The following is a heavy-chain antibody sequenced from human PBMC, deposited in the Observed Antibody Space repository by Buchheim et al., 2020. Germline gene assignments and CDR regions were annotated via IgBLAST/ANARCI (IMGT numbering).Heavy chain of an antibody. D-gene: IGHD3-3*01. J-gene: IGHJ4*02. CDR3: AKDVASNFGFGRIDS. CDR1: GFIFSSYG. CDR2: ISSSGGST. Sequence: EVQLLESGGAFVQPGGSLRLSCAASGFIFSSYGMNWVRQAPGKGLEWVSDISSSGGSTHYADSVKGRFTVSRDNSKHTLYLLMNSLRAEDTALYYCAKDVASNFGFGRIDSWGQGTL. V-gene: IGHV3-23*01.